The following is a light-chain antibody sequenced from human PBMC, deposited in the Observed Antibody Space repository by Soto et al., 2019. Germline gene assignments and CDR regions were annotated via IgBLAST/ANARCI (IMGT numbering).Light chain of an antibody. Sequence: QSVLAQPASVSGSPGQSIAISCTGTSSGVGGYNYASWYQQHPGKAPKLLISEVSIRPSGVSDRFSGSKSGNTASLTISGLQTEDEADYYCSSFTSAYTFVFGSGTKVTVL. CDR3: SSFTSAYTFV. CDR2: EVS. CDR1: SSGVGGYNY. J-gene: IGLJ1*01. V-gene: IGLV2-14*01.